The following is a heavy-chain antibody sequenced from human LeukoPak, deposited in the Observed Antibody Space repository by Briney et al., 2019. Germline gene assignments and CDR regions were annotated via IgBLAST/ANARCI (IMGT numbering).Heavy chain of an antibody. CDR2: INPNSGGT. Sequence: ASVKVSCKASGYTFTGYYMHWVRQAPGQGLEWMGWINPNSGGTNYAQKFQGRVSMTTDASTSTAYMELKNLKSDDTAVYYCARDNSGEVADISDAFDIWGQGTKVTVSS. J-gene: IGHJ3*02. V-gene: IGHV1-2*02. CDR3: ARDNSGEVADISDAFDI. D-gene: IGHD3-16*01. CDR1: GYTFTGYY.